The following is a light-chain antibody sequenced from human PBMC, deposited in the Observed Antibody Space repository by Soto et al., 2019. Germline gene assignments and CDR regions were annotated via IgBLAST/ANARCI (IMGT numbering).Light chain of an antibody. CDR1: QSVSSSY. Sequence: EIVLTQSPGTLSLSPGERATLSCRASQSVSSSYLAWYQQKPGQAPWLLIYGASSRATGIPDRFSGSGSGTDFTRTSSRLEPEDFAVYYCQQYGSSPRTFGQGTNVEIK. CDR2: GAS. V-gene: IGKV3-20*01. J-gene: IGKJ1*01. CDR3: QQYGSSPRT.